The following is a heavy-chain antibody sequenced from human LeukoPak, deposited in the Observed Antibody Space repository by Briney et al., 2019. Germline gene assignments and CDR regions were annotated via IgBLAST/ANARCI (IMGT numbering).Heavy chain of an antibody. J-gene: IGHJ4*02. CDR3: ATSRGSWPDYFDY. D-gene: IGHD6-13*01. Sequence: PGGSLRLSCAASGFTFSNYGMHWVRQAPGKGLEWVAFIRYDGSIKYYADSVKGRFTISRDNAKNSLYLQMNSLRAEDTAVYYCATSRGSWPDYFDYWGQGTLVTVSS. CDR1: GFTFSNYG. V-gene: IGHV3-30*02. CDR2: IRYDGSIK.